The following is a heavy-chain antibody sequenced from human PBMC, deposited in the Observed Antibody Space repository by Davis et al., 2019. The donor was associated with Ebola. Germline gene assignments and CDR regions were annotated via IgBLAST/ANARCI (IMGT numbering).Heavy chain of an antibody. V-gene: IGHV3-33*01. D-gene: IGHD5-18*01. Sequence: GESLKISCAASGFSFSSFGMHWVRQAPGKGLEWVAVIWYNGAIKYYADSVKGRFTISRDNSENTLYLQMNSLRAEDTAMYHCARDNDMDPTMVPLWGNYFSYWGQGTLVTVSS. CDR2: IWYNGAIK. CDR1: GFSFSSFG. J-gene: IGHJ4*02. CDR3: ARDNDMDPTMVPLWGNYFSY.